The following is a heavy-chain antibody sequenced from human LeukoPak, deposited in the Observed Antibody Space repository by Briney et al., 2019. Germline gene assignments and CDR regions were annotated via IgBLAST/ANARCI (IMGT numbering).Heavy chain of an antibody. Sequence: SETLSLTCTVSGGSISSYYWSWIRQPPGKGLEWIGYIYYSGSTNYNPSLKSRVTISVDTSKNQFSLKLSSVTAADTAVYYCAWMRSVTIRSYYYYYMDVWGKGTTVTVSS. J-gene: IGHJ6*03. V-gene: IGHV4-59*01. CDR1: GGSISSYY. D-gene: IGHD4-17*01. CDR3: AWMRSVTIRSYYYYYMDV. CDR2: IYYSGST.